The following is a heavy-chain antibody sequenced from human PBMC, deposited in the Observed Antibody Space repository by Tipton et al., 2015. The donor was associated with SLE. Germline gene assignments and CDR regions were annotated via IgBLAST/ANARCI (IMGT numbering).Heavy chain of an antibody. J-gene: IGHJ4*02. CDR3: ARGNKVEEDLDF. V-gene: IGHV4-34*01. D-gene: IGHD5-12*01. CDR2: ITQRGST. Sequence: TLSLTCAVYGESLSGYSWSWIRQPPGKGLEWIGEITQRGSTNYIASLKSRVTISEDTSKNQFSLRLKTVTAEDTAVYYCARGNKVEEDLDFWGPGILVTVSS. CDR1: GESLSGYS.